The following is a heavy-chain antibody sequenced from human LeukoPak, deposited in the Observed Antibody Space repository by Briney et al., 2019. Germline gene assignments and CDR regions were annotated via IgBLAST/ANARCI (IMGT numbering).Heavy chain of an antibody. V-gene: IGHV4-39*01. CDR2: VYYSGST. CDR3: ARHIYDFWSGYFQPRHFDY. J-gene: IGHJ4*02. CDR1: GGSISSSTYY. Sequence: SETLSLTCTVSGGSISSSTYYWGWIRQPPGKGLDWIGSVYYSGSTYYNPSLKSRVTMSVDTSKNHFSLELTSVTAADTAVYYCARHIYDFWSGYFQPRHFDYWGQGTLVTVSS. D-gene: IGHD3-3*01.